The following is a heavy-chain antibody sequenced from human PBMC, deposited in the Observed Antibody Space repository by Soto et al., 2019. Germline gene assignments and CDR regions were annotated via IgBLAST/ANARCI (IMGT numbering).Heavy chain of an antibody. D-gene: IGHD6-19*01. CDR1: GFSLSTSGVG. CDR2: IYWDDDK. V-gene: IGHV2-5*02. CDR3: ARFRVADLLRPSRVGRGDYFDY. J-gene: IGHJ4*02. Sequence: QITLKESGPTLVKPTQTLTLTCTFSGFSLSTSGVGVGWIRQPPGKALEWLALIYWDDDKRYSPSLKSRLTITKDTSKNQVVLTMTNMDPVDTATYYCARFRVADLLRPSRVGRGDYFDYWGQGTLVTVSS.